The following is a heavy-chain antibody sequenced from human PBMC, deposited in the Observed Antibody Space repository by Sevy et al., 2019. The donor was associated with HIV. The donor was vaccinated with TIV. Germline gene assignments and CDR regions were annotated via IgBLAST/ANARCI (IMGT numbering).Heavy chain of an antibody. CDR3: ATARPLELASNDAFDI. CDR1: GYTLTELS. D-gene: IGHD1-7*01. V-gene: IGHV1-24*01. CDR2: FDPEDGET. Sequence: ASVKVSCKVSGYTLTELSMHWVRQAPGKGLEWMGGFDPEDGETIYAQKFQGRVTMTEDTSTDTAYMELSSLRSEDTAVYYCATARPLELASNDAFDIWGQGTMVTVSS. J-gene: IGHJ3*02.